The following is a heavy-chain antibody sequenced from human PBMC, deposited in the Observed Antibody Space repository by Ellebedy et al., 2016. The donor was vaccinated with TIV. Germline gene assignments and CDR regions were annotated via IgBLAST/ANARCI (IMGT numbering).Heavy chain of an antibody. J-gene: IGHJ4*02. D-gene: IGHD1-1*01. Sequence: MPSETLSLTCTVSGDSIPSYYWSWIRQPPGKGLEWIGNISYSGSTNYNPSLKSRVTISVDTAKDRFSLKLTSVTAADTAIYYWANDKKGLLDHWGQGTLVTVSS. CDR1: GDSIPSYY. CDR3: ANDKKGLLDH. V-gene: IGHV4-59*01. CDR2: ISYSGST.